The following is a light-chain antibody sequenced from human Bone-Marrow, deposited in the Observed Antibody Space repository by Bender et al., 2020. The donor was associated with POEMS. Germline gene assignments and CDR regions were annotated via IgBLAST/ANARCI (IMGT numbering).Light chain of an antibody. J-gene: IGLJ2*01. CDR3: QAWGTYSVI. CDR1: DLGDKY. Sequence: SYEVTQPPSVSVSPGQTASITCSGDDLGDKYVSWYQQKPGQSPVLVIYQDTKRPSGIPERFSGSNSGNTATLTISRTQAMDEDDYYCQAWGTYSVIFGGGTKLTVL. V-gene: IGLV3-1*01. CDR2: QDT.